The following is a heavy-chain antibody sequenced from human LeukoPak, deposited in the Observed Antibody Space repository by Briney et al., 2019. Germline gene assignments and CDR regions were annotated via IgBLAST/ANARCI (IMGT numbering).Heavy chain of an antibody. J-gene: IGHJ4*02. CDR2: IIPILGIA. D-gene: IGHD3-22*01. V-gene: IGHV1-69*04. CDR3: ARDRYDSSGYY. Sequence: SVKVSCKASGGTFSSYAISWVRQAPGQGLEWMGRIIPILGIANYAQKFQGRVTITADKSTSTAYMELSSLRSEDTAVYYYARDRYDSSGYYWGQGTLVTVSS. CDR1: GGTFSSYA.